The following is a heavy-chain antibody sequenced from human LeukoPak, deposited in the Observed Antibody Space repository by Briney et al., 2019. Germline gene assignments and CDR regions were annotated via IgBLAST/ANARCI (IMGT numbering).Heavy chain of an antibody. CDR1: GGSISSGDYY. Sequence: SQTLSLTCTVSGGSISSGDYYWSWIRQPPGKGLEWIGYIYYSGSTYYNPSLKSRVTISVDTSKNQFSLKLSSVTAADTAVYYCARVAVPAAKGVWDDAEEDYWGQGTLVTVSS. V-gene: IGHV4-30-4*01. CDR2: IYYSGST. J-gene: IGHJ4*02. D-gene: IGHD2-2*01. CDR3: ARVAVPAAKGVWDDAEEDY.